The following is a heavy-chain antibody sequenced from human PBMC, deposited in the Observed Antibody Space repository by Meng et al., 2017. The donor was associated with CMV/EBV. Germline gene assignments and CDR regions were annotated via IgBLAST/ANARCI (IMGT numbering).Heavy chain of an antibody. Sequence: VRIRRGAEGLLKPSGPLSLTCAVYGGSFRGYYGSWIRQPPGKGLEWIGEINHSGSTNYNPSLKSRVAISVDTSKNQFSLKLSSVTAADTAVYYCARGVGATGKADYWGQGTLVTVSS. V-gene: IGHV4-34*01. CDR1: GGSFRGYY. D-gene: IGHD1-26*01. CDR2: INHSGST. J-gene: IGHJ4*02. CDR3: ARGVGATGKADY.